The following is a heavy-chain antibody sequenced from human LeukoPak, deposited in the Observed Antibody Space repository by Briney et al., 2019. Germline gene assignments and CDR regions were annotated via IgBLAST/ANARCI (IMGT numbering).Heavy chain of an antibody. D-gene: IGHD3-22*01. V-gene: IGHV3-23*01. CDR3: AKDLSTGGMVVVITSMAFDY. J-gene: IGHJ4*02. CDR2: ISGSGGST. Sequence: GGSLRLSCAASGFTFSNYAMSWVRQAPGKGLEWVSAISGSGGSTYYADSVKGRFTISRDNSKNTLYLQMNSLRAEDTAVYYCAKDLSTGGMVVVITSMAFDYWGQGTLVTVSS. CDR1: GFTFSNYA.